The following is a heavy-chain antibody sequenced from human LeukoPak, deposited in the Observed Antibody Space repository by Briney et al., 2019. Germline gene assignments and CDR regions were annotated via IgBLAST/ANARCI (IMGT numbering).Heavy chain of an antibody. CDR3: ARGRGSYSLDY. Sequence: GGPLRLSCAASGFTLSSYAMSWVRQAPGKGLEWVSAISGNGDSTYYADSVKGRLTISRDNSKNTLYLQMNSLRAEDTAVYNCARGRGSYSLDYGGQGTLVTVSS. CDR2: ISGNGDST. V-gene: IGHV3-23*01. J-gene: IGHJ4*02. CDR1: GFTLSSYA. D-gene: IGHD3-10*01.